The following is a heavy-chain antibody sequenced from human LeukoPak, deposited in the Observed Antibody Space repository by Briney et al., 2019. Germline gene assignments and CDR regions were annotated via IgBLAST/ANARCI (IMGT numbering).Heavy chain of an antibody. J-gene: IGHJ4*02. CDR1: GYRFTDYW. CDR2: IFPGDSNT. D-gene: IGHD3-22*01. Sequence: GESLQISCQASGYRFTDYWIAWVRQMPGIGLEWMGIIFPGDSNTRYRPSFQGQVTISVDKSITTAYLQWSSLKASDTAMYYCAKLNYDSSGFKGRHFDYWGQGTLVIVSS. V-gene: IGHV5-51*01. CDR3: AKLNYDSSGFKGRHFDY.